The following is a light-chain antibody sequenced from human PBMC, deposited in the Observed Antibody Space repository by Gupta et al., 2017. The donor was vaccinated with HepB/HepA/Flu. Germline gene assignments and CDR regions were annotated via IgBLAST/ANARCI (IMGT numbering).Light chain of an antibody. CDR2: GNN. V-gene: IGLV1-40*01. CDR1: SSNFGAGYD. J-gene: IGLJ3*02. Sequence: SSSNFGAGYDVHWYQQLPGTAPKLLIYGNNNRPSGVPDRFSGAKSVTSASLSITGLQAEDEADYYCQSYDSSLSGWVFGGGTKLTVL. CDR3: QSYDSSLSGWV.